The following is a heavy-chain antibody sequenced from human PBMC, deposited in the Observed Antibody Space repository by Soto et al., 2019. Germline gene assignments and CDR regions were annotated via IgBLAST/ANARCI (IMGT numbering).Heavy chain of an antibody. Sequence: ASVKVSCKASGYTFTSYGIHWVRQAPGQRLEWMGWINTANGDTKYSPKFQGRVTITRDTSASTAYMELSSLRSEDTAVYYCVRRHVSATGIDWFDPWGQGTLVTVSS. CDR3: VRRHVSATGIDWFDP. D-gene: IGHD6-13*01. CDR1: GYTFTSYG. J-gene: IGHJ5*02. CDR2: INTANGDT. V-gene: IGHV1-3*04.